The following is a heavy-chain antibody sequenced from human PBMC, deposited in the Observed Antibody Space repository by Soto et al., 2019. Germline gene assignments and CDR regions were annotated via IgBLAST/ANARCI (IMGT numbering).Heavy chain of an antibody. CDR2: ITSNGGST. J-gene: IGHJ3*02. CDR3: ARGDYQLLWAPDAFDI. Sequence: PGGSLRLSCAASGFTFSRYAMHWVRQAPGKGLEYVSAITSNGGSTYYANSVKGRFTISRDNSRNTLYLQMGSLRAEDMAVYYCARGDYQLLWAPDAFDIWGQGTMVTVSS. V-gene: IGHV3-64*01. CDR1: GFTFSRYA. D-gene: IGHD2-2*01.